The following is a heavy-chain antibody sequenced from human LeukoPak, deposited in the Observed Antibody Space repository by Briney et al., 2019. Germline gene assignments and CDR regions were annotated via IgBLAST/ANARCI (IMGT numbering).Heavy chain of an antibody. Sequence: ASVKASCKASGYTFTSYGISWVRQAPGQGLEWMGWISAYNGNTNYAQKLQGRVTMTTDTSTSTAYMELRSLRSDDTAVYYCARDITGYYGSGSYYQGSYGMDVWGQGTTVTVSS. CDR3: ARDITGYYGSGSYYQGSYGMDV. V-gene: IGHV1-18*01. CDR2: ISAYNGNT. CDR1: GYTFTSYG. J-gene: IGHJ6*02. D-gene: IGHD3-10*01.